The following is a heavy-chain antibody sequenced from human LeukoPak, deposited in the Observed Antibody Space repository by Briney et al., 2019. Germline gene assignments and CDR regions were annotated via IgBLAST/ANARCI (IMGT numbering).Heavy chain of an antibody. CDR3: VSPRGFSYGYFDY. Sequence: PSETLSLTCTVSGGSISSSSAYWGWIRQPPGKGLEWIGSIYYSKNTYYNPSLKSRVTISADTSKNQFSLTLGSVSATDTAVYYCVSPRGFSYGYFDYWGQGTLVSVSS. V-gene: IGHV4-39*01. CDR1: GGSISSSSAY. CDR2: IYYSKNT. J-gene: IGHJ4*02. D-gene: IGHD5-18*01.